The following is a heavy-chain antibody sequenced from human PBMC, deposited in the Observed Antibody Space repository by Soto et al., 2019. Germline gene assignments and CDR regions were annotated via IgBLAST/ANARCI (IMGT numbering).Heavy chain of an antibody. CDR1: GFTFSSYG. V-gene: IGHV3-30*03. J-gene: IGHJ3*02. Sequence: PGGSLRLSCAASGFTFSSYGMHWVRQAPGKGLEWVAVISYDGSNKYYADSVKGRFTISRDNSKNTLYLQMNSLRAEDTAVYYSRRDKPVAGYGGGAFDIGAKGQWSPSPQ. D-gene: IGHD6-19*01. CDR2: ISYDGSNK. CDR3: RRDKPVAGYGGGAFD.